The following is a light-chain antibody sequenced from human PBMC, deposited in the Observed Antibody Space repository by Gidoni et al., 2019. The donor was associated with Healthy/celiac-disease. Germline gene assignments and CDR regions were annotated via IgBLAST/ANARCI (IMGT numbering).Light chain of an antibody. CDR2: WAS. J-gene: IGKJ2*01. CDR1: QSVLYSSNNKNY. CDR3: QQCYSTLYT. Sequence: DIVLTQSPDSLAVSLGERATINCKSSQSVLYSSNNKNYLAWYPQKPGQPPKLLIYWASTRESGVPDRFSGSGSGTDFTLTISSLQAEDVAVYYCQQCYSTLYTFGQGTKLEIK. V-gene: IGKV4-1*01.